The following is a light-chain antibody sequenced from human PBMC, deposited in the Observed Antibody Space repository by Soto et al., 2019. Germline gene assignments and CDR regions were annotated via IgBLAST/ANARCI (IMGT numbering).Light chain of an antibody. J-gene: IGKJ2*01. CDR2: DAS. CDR1: QDISNY. CDR3: S. Sequence: DIQMTQSPSSLSASVGDRVTITCQASQDISNYLNWYQQKPGKAPKLLIYDASNLETGVPSRFSGSGSGTDFTFTISSLLPEDIATYYCSFGQGTKLEIK. V-gene: IGKV1-33*01.